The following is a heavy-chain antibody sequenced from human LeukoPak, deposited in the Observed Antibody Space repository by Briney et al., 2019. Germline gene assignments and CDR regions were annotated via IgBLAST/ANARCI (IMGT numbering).Heavy chain of an antibody. CDR2: IYYSGST. D-gene: IGHD3-22*01. CDR3: ARQTHYDSSGFDY. J-gene: IGHJ4*02. V-gene: IGHV4-39*01. Sequence: SETLSLTCTVSGGSISSSSYYWGWIRQPPGKGLEWIGSIYYSGSTYYNPSLKSRVTISVDTSKNQFPLKLSSVTAADTAVYYCARQTHYDSSGFDYWGQGTLVTVSS. CDR1: GGSISSSSYY.